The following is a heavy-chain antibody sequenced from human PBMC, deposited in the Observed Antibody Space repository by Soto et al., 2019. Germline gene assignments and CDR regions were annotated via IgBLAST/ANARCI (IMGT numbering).Heavy chain of an antibody. CDR1: GFTFNNAW. Sequence: GGSLRLSCAASGFTFNNAWMSSVRQAPGRGLQWVGRVKSEAVGGTADYAAPVKGRFTISRDASKNTLYLQMNSLETEDTAVYYCTTDRAISARPIFDNLGQGTRVTVSS. V-gene: IGHV3-15*01. CDR3: TTDRAISARPIFDN. J-gene: IGHJ4*02. D-gene: IGHD6-6*01. CDR2: VKSEAVGGTA.